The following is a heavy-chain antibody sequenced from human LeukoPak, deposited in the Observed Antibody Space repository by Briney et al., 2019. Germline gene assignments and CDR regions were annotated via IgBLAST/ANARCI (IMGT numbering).Heavy chain of an antibody. CDR1: GFTFSSYA. Sequence: GGSLGLSCAASGFTFSSYAMSWVRQAPGKGLEWVSAISGSGGSTYYADSVKGRFTISRDNSKNTLYLQMNSLRAEDTAVYYRAKADYYDSSGMADYWGQGTLVTVSS. D-gene: IGHD3-22*01. V-gene: IGHV3-23*01. CDR3: AKADYYDSSGMADY. J-gene: IGHJ4*02. CDR2: ISGSGGST.